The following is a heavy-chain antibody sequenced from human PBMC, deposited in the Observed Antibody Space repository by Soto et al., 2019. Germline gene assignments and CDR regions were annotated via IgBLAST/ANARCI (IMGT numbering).Heavy chain of an antibody. CDR3: ARLRGDAFDS. Sequence: KTSETLSLTCSVSGGSISSGDYYWSWIRQPPGKGLEWIGYISYSGNTYYNPSLKSRVTISLDTSKTQFSLKLSSVTAADTAVFYCARLRGDAFDSWGQGTMVTVSS. J-gene: IGHJ3*02. D-gene: IGHD3-16*01. CDR1: GGSISSGDYY. V-gene: IGHV4-30-4*01. CDR2: ISYSGNT.